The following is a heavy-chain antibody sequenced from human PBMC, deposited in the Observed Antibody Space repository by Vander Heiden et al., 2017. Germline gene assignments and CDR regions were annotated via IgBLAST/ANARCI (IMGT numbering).Heavy chain of an antibody. J-gene: IGHJ4*02. D-gene: IGHD3-22*01. CDR2: IWYDGSNK. V-gene: IGHV3-33*01. CDR3: ARDYYDSSGYPYYFDY. CDR1: GFTFRSYG. Sequence: QVQLVESGGGVVQPGRSLSLSCAASGFTFRSYGMHWVRPAPGKGLEWVAVIWYDGSNKYYADSVKGRFTISRDNSKNTLYLQMNSLRAEDTAVYYCARDYYDSSGYPYYFDYWGQGTLVTVSS.